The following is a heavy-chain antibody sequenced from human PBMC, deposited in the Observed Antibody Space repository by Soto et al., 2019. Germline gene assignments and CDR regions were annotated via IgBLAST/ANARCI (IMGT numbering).Heavy chain of an antibody. CDR2: FFYSGST. D-gene: IGHD4-17*01. V-gene: IGHV4-59*12. Sequence: SETLSLTCTFSGGSISSYYWSLIRQPPGKGLEWIGYFFYSGSTNYNPSLKSRVTISVDRSKNQFSLKLSSVTAADTAVYYCARGMTTVTTIDYWGQGTLVTVSS. CDR3: ARGMTTVTTIDY. J-gene: IGHJ4*02. CDR1: GGSISSYY.